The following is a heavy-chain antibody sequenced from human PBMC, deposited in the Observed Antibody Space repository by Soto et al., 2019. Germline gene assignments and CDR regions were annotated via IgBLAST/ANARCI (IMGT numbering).Heavy chain of an antibody. D-gene: IGHD6-13*01. CDR1: GYTFTSYY. CDR2: INPNSGGT. CDR3: ARTYSSSWYPYYYSGMDV. J-gene: IGHJ6*02. Sequence: ASVKVSCKASGYTFTSYYMHWVRQAPGQGLEWMGWINPNSGGTNYAQKFQGWVTMTRDTSISTAYMELSRLRSDDTAVYYCARTYSSSWYPYYYSGMDVWGQGTTVPVSS. V-gene: IGHV1-2*04.